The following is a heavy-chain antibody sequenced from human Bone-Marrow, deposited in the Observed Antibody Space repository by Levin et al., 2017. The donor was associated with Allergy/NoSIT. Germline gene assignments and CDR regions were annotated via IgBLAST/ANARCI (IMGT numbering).Heavy chain of an antibody. CDR1: GASVNSGSNY. J-gene: IGHJ6*03. CDR2: IDYSGRT. CDR3: ARDLDYYYYMDV. Sequence: GSLRLSCTVSGASVNSGSNYWSWIRQPPGKGLEWIGNIDYSGRTDYNPSLKSRVTISADTSKNQLSLELRSVTAADTAVYYCARDLDYYYYMDVWGKGTTVTVS. V-gene: IGHV4-61*01.